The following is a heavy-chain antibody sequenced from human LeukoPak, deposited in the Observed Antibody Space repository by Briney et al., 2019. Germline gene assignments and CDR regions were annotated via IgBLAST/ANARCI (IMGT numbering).Heavy chain of an antibody. D-gene: IGHD2-8*01. V-gene: IGHV3-7*01. J-gene: IGHJ4*02. Sequence: PGGSLRLSCAASGFTFSNYWMGWVRQAPGKGLEYVANIKSDGSETYYVDSVKGRFTISRDNARNSLYLQVNSLRAKDTAVYYCARDVWGRLDYWGQGTLVPVSS. CDR3: ARDVWGRLDY. CDR1: GFTFSNYW. CDR2: IKSDGSET.